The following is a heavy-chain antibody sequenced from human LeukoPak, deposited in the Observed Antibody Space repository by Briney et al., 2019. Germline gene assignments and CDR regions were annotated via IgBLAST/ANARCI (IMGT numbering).Heavy chain of an antibody. CDR1: GFTFNSHG. D-gene: IGHD4-17*01. CDR3: ASTVTTGAFDI. CDR2: IWYDGSNI. V-gene: IGHV3-33*01. J-gene: IGHJ3*02. Sequence: PGRSLRLSSAASGFTFNSHGMQWGRQAPGKGLEWVAVIWYDGSNIYYADSVKGRFTISRDNSKNTLYLQMNSLRAEDTAVYYCASTVTTGAFDIWGQGTMVTVSS.